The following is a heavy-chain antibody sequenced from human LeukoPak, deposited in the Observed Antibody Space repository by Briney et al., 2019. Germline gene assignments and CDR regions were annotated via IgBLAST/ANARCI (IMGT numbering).Heavy chain of an antibody. V-gene: IGHV1-69*05. CDR2: IIPIFGTA. Sequence: ASVKVSCKASGGTFSSYAISWVRQAPGQGLEWIGGIIPIFGTANYARKFQGRVTITTDESTSTAYMELSSLRSEDTAVYYCARVSWEEVAYYYMDVWGKGTTVTVSS. CDR1: GGTFSSYA. D-gene: IGHD1-26*01. J-gene: IGHJ6*03. CDR3: ARVSWEEVAYYYMDV.